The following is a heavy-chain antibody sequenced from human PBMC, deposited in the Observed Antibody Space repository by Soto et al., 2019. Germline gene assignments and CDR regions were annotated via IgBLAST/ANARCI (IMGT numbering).Heavy chain of an antibody. V-gene: IGHV1-69*13. J-gene: IGHJ3*01. D-gene: IGHD6-19*01. CDR2: IIPMFGTA. CDR3: ARPQGSGWRFNALDF. CDR1: GGTFGRNA. Sequence: SVKVSCKASGGTFGRNAINWVRQAPGQGLEWMGGIIPMFGTANHAQKFRDRIVITADESTNTAYLELNSLRYEDTAIYYCARPQGSGWRFNALDFWGQGTVVTGSS.